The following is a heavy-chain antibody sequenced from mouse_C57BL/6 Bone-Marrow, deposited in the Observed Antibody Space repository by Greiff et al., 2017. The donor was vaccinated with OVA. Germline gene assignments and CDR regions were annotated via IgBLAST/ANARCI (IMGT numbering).Heavy chain of an antibody. J-gene: IGHJ2*01. CDR1: GYTFTSYW. D-gene: IGHD1-1*01. V-gene: IGHV1-52*01. CDR3: AREYYSSSFPFDY. CDR2: IYPSDSET. Sequence: VQLQQPGAELVRPGSSVKLSCKASGYTFTSYWMHWVKQRPIQGLEWIGNIYPSDSETHYNQKFKDKATLTVDKSSSTAYMQLSSLTSEDSAVYYCAREYYSSSFPFDYWGQGTTLTVSS.